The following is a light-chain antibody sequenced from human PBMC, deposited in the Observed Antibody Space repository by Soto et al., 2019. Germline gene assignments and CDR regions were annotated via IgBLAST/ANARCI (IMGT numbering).Light chain of an antibody. CDR1: QGIRND. V-gene: IGKV1-17*01. CDR2: AAS. CDR3: QQHHRDTST. Sequence: DIQMTQSPPCMSASIRNSVPXXCRESQGIRNDVGWYQQKPGTAPQGXRDAASSLQRCGPSRFSGSGSVTEFTLTSSSLQPADFATYYCQQHHRDTSTFGPGTKVEI. J-gene: IGKJ1*01.